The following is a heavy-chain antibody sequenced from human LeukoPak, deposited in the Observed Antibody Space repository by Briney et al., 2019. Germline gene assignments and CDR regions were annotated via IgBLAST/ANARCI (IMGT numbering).Heavy chain of an antibody. CDR2: ISAYNGNT. V-gene: IGHV1-18*01. CDR3: ARDFRGNTVASKAYTFVT. CDR1: GYTFNSYC. Sequence: ASVPVPYKASGYTFNSYCITWVRQAPGQGLEWMGWISAYNGNTNYAQRLQGRVTMTTDTSTSTAYIELRSLRSDDTAVNYCARDFRGNTVASKAYTFVTSGAGKMVTVSS. D-gene: IGHD4-23*01. J-gene: IGHJ3*02.